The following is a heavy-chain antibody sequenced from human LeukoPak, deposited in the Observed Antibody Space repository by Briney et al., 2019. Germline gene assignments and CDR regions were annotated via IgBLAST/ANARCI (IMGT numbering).Heavy chain of an antibody. CDR3: ASRDYYDSSGYYDTFDI. V-gene: IGHV3-53*01. CDR1: GFIVSSNY. D-gene: IGHD3-22*01. CDR2: IYSGGST. J-gene: IGHJ3*02. Sequence: GGSLRLSCAASGFIVSSNYMSWVRQAPGRGLEWVSVIYSGGSTYYADSVKGRFTISRDNSKNTLYLQMNSLRAEDTAVYYCASRDYYDSSGYYDTFDIWGQGTMVTVSS.